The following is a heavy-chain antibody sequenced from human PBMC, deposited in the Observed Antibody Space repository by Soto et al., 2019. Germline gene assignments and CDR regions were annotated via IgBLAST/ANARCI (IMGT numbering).Heavy chain of an antibody. V-gene: IGHV3-15*07. CDR2: IKSKGSGATI. D-gene: IGHD3-16*02. Sequence: EEQLVESGGGSVEPGGSLRLSCAGTGFKFSDAWLNWIRHAPGKWLEWVGRIKSKGSGATIDFAGSVKGRFIISRDDSKTTVFLQMNRLKTDYTAIYFFTHDWTFYHDTAVWCQGPMVTVSS. J-gene: IGHJ3*01. CDR3: THDWTFYHDTAV. CDR1: GFKFSDAW.